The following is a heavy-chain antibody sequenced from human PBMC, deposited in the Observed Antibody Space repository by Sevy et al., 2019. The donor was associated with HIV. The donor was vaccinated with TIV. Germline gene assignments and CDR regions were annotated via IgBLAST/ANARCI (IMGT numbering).Heavy chain of an antibody. CDR1: GFTFSDSW. Sequence: GGSLRLSCTASGFTFSDSWMHWVRQAPGKGLEWVANINQDGSVIYYADSVKGRFTISRDNSRNSVFLQMSSLRAGDTATYYCARAVGKDGAYWGQGTLVTVSS. CDR3: ARAVGKDGAY. J-gene: IGHJ4*02. V-gene: IGHV3-7*03. D-gene: IGHD2-8*01. CDR2: INQDGSVI.